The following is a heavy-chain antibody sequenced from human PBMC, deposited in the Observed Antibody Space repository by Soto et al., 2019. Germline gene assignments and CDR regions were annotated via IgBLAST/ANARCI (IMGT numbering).Heavy chain of an antibody. Sequence: PSETLSLTCTVSGGSISADYWNWIRQPPGKGLEMIGYVYYTGSTNYNPSLKSRISLSLDPSKKQYSLKMKSVTAADTAVYFCARGRWFDPWGQGTLVTVSS. J-gene: IGHJ5*02. CDR1: GGSISADY. CDR2: VYYTGST. V-gene: IGHV4-59*01. CDR3: ARGRWFDP.